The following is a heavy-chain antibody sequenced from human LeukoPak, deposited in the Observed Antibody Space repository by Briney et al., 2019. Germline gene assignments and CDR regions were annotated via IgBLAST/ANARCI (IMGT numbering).Heavy chain of an antibody. D-gene: IGHD6-13*01. CDR1: GGSISSGDYY. CDR3: ARPGRIAAALGAFDI. V-gene: IGHV4-61*08. CDR2: IYYSGST. Sequence: KPSETLSLTCTVSGGSISSGDYYWSWIRQPPGKGLEWIGYIYYSGSTNYNPSLKSRVAISVDTSKNQFSLKLSSVTAADTAVYYCARPGRIAAALGAFDIWGQGTMVTVSS. J-gene: IGHJ3*02.